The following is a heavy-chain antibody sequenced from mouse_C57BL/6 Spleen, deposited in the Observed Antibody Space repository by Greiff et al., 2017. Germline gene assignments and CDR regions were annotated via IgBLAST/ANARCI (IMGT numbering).Heavy chain of an antibody. CDR1: GFTFSDYG. D-gene: IGHD1-1*01. V-gene: IGHV5-17*01. CDR2: ISSGSSTT. J-gene: IGHJ4*01. CDR3: ARGDYGYAMDY. Sequence: EVKLMESGGGLVKPGGSLKLSCAASGFTFSDYGMHWVRRAPEKGLEWVAYISSGSSTTYYADTMKGRVTISRDKSTNTLFLQLTSLRSEYTSMYYCARGDYGYAMDYWGQGTSVTVSS.